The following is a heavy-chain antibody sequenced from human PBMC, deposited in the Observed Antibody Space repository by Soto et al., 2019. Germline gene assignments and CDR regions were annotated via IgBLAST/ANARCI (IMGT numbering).Heavy chain of an antibody. CDR2: IYSGGST. J-gene: IGHJ6*02. D-gene: IGHD4-17*01. CDR1: GFTFSSYG. V-gene: IGHV3-53*01. CDR3: ARGLTTVTTALGGYGMDV. Sequence: PGGSLRLSCAVSGFTFSSYGMHWVRQAPGKGLEWVSVIYSGGSTYYADSVKGRFTISRDNSKNTLYLQMNSLRAEDTAVYYCARGLTTVTTALGGYGMDVWGQGTTVTVS.